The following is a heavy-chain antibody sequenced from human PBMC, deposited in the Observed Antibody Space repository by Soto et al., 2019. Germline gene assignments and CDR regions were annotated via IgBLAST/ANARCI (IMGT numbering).Heavy chain of an antibody. CDR3: AREGFCSSGSCALYHHDSFGMDV. D-gene: IGHD2-15*01. CDR1: GYSYARYG. V-gene: IGHV1-18*04. CDR2: ISTHNDNT. J-gene: IGHJ6*02. Sequence: QVQLVQSGAEVKKPGASVKVSCKASGYSYARYGISWVRQGPGQGLEWMGWISTHNDNTKYAQKFQGRVIMTTDTSTSTVYMELRSLTPDDTAVYYCAREGFCSSGSCALYHHDSFGMDVWGQGTTVTVSS.